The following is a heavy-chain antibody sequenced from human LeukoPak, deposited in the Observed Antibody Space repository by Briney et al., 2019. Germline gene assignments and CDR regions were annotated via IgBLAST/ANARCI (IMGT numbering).Heavy chain of an antibody. V-gene: IGHV4-38-2*02. D-gene: IGHD6-13*01. CDR3: ARLGGSWARKRGGYYYYYMDV. CDR1: GYSISSGYY. CDR2: IYHSGST. Sequence: SETLSLTCTVSGYSISSGYYWGWIRQPPGKGLEWIGSIYHSGSTYYNPSLKSRVTISVDTSKNHFSLKLSSVTAADTAVYYCARLGGSWARKRGGYYYYYMDVWGKGTTVTISS. J-gene: IGHJ6*03.